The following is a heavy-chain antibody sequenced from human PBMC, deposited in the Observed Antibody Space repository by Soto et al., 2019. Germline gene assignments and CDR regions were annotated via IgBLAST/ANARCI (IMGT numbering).Heavy chain of an antibody. CDR2: INPATGAA. CDR1: GYPVTGYY. D-gene: IGHD3-3*01. Sequence: QLHLVQSGAVVKKPGASVTVSCSASGYPVTGYYMHWVRQAPGRGLEWMGGINPATGAAKYTQTFQGRVTMTRDTSTSTVFMELSGLTSEDTAVFYCARGWGVGVAGSAAFDMWGQGTLVTVSS. CDR3: ARGWGVGVAGSAAFDM. J-gene: IGHJ3*02. V-gene: IGHV1-2*02.